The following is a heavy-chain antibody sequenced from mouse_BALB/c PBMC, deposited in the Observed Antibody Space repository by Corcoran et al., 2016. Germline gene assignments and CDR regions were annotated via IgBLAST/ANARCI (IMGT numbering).Heavy chain of an antibody. Sequence: QIQLVQSGPELKKPGETVKISCKASGYTFPNYGMNWVKQAPGKGLKWMGWINTYTGEPTYAYDFKGRFAFSLETSASTAYLQINNLKNEDMATYYGANGNYLDYWCQGTTLTVTS. CDR1: GYTFPNYG. J-gene: IGHJ2*01. CDR2: INTYTGEP. D-gene: IGHD2-1*01. CDR3: ANGNYLDY. V-gene: IGHV9-1*02.